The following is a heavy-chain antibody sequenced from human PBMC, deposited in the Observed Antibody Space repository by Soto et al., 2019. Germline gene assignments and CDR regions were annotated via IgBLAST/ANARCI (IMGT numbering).Heavy chain of an antibody. V-gene: IGHV1-69*06. Sequence: SVKVSCKASGGTFSSYAISWVRQAPGQGLEWMGGIIPIFGTANYAQKFQGRVTITADKSTSTAYMELSSLRSEDTAVYYCAGGTKTTVTPSYYYYGMDVWGQGTAVTVSS. J-gene: IGHJ6*02. CDR2: IIPIFGTA. D-gene: IGHD4-17*01. CDR3: AGGTKTTVTPSYYYYGMDV. CDR1: GGTFSSYA.